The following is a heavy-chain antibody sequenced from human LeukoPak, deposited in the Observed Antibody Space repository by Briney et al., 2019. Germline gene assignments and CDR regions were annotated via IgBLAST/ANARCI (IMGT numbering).Heavy chain of an antibody. CDR3: ARHGRNYYDSSGYRGNWFDP. CDR1: GGSISSSSYY. Sequence: SETLSLTRTVSGGSISSSSYYWGWIRQPPGKGLEWIGSIYYSGSTYYNPSLKSRVTISVDTSKNQFSLKLSSVTAADTAVYYCARHGRNYYDSSGYRGNWFDPWGQGTLVTVSS. CDR2: IYYSGST. D-gene: IGHD3-22*01. V-gene: IGHV4-39*01. J-gene: IGHJ5*02.